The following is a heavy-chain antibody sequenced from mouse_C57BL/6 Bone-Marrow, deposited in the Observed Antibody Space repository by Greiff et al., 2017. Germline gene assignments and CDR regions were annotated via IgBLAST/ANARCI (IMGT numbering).Heavy chain of an antibody. V-gene: IGHV1-81*01. CDR2: IYPRSGNT. D-gene: IGHD3-2*02. J-gene: IGHJ4*01. CDR3: ASPSGSSGYAMDY. CDR1: GYTFTSYG. Sequence: QVQLQQSGAELARPGASVKLSCKASGYTFTSYGISWVKQRTGQGLEWIGEIYPRSGNTYYNEKFKGKATLTADKSSSTAYMELRSLTSVDSAVYFCASPSGSSGYAMDYWGQGTSVTVSS.